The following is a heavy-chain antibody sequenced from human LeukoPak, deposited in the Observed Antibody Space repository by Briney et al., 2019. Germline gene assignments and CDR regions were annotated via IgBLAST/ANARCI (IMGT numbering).Heavy chain of an antibody. V-gene: IGHV3-66*01. CDR3: ARGIGYGDYPFDY. D-gene: IGHD4-17*01. CDR2: IYSGGTT. Sequence: GGSLRLSCAASGFTVSSNYMSWVRQAPGKGLEWVSVIYSGGTTYYADSVKGGYTISRDTSNNTLYLQINNVRAEDTAVYYCARGIGYGDYPFDYRGQGTLVTVSP. CDR1: GFTVSSNY. J-gene: IGHJ4*02.